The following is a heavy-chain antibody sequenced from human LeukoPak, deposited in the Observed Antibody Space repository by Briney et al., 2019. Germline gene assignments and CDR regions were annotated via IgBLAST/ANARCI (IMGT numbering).Heavy chain of an antibody. CDR3: ASPAMVPAAKGGYYYMDV. Sequence: PSETLSLTCAVSGGSISSSNWWSWVRQPPGKGLEWIGEIYHSGSTNYNPSLKSRVTISVDRSKNQFSLKLSSVTAADTAVYYCASPAMVPAAKGGYYYMDVWGKGTTVTVSS. V-gene: IGHV4-4*02. CDR2: IYHSGST. J-gene: IGHJ6*03. CDR1: GGSISSSNW. D-gene: IGHD2-2*01.